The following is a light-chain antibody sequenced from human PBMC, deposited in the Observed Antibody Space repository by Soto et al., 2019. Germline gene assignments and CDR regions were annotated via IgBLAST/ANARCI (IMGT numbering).Light chain of an antibody. J-gene: IGKJ4*01. CDR1: QSVSSSS. CDR3: QQYAGS. CDR2: GAS. V-gene: IGKV3-20*01. Sequence: EIVLTQSPGTLSLSPGERAPLSGRASQSVSSSSLAWYQQQPGQSPRLLIYGASSRATGIPDRFSGRGSGTDFTLTISRLEPEDFAVYYCQQYAGSFGGGTKVDIK.